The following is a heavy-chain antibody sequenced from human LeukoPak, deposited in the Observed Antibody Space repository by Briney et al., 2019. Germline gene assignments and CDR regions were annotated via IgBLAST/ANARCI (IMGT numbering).Heavy chain of an antibody. CDR1: GFTVSSNY. Sequence: GGSLRLSCAASGFTVSSNYMSWVRQAPGKGLEWVSVIYSGGSTYYADSVKGRFTISRDNSKNTLYLQMNSLRAEDTAVYYCAGDREATVPGHYYCYYGMDVWGQGTTVTVSS. D-gene: IGHD3-10*01. CDR2: IYSGGST. V-gene: IGHV3-66*01. CDR3: AGDREATVPGHYYCYYGMDV. J-gene: IGHJ6*02.